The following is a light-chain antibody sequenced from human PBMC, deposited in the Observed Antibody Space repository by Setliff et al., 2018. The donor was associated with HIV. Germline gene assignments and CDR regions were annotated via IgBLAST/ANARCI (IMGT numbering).Light chain of an antibody. J-gene: IGLJ1*01. Sequence: QSVLTQPPSVSGAPGQRVTISCTGSSSNIGAGYDVHWYQQLPGTAPKLLIYANTNRPSGVPDRFSGSKSGTSASLAITGLQAEDEADYYCQSYDSSLRGVFGTGTKVTV. CDR3: QSYDSSLRGV. CDR1: SSNIGAGYD. V-gene: IGLV1-40*01. CDR2: ANT.